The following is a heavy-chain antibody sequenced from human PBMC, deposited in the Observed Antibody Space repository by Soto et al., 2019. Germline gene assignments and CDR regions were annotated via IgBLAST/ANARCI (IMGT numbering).Heavy chain of an antibody. D-gene: IGHD3-9*01. V-gene: IGHV3-21*01. CDR3: ARDGRVPYYYSLTGYDY. Sequence: EVQLVESGGGLVKPGGSLRLSCAASGFTFSSYSMNWVRQAPGKGLEWVSSISSSSSYIYYADSVKGRFTISRDNAKNSLYLQMNSLRAEDTAVYYCARDGRVPYYYSLTGYDYWGQGTLVTVSS. J-gene: IGHJ4*02. CDR2: ISSSSSYI. CDR1: GFTFSSYS.